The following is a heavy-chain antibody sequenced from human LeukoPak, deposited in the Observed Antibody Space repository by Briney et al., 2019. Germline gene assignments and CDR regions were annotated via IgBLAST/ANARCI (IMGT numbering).Heavy chain of an antibody. CDR1: GGSISSGGYY. D-gene: IGHD3-22*01. Sequence: SETLSLTCTVSGGSISSGGYYWSWIRQHPGKGLEWIGYIYYSGSTYYNPSLESRVTISVDTSKNQFSLKLSSVTAADTAVYYCARGYVVVPTTGYFDYWGQGTLVTVSS. CDR3: ARGYVVVPTTGYFDY. J-gene: IGHJ4*02. V-gene: IGHV4-31*03. CDR2: IYYSGST.